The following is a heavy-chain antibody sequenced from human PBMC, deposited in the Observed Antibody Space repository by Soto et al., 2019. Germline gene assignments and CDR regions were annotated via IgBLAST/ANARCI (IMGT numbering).Heavy chain of an antibody. D-gene: IGHD3-16*02. Sequence: GESLKISCKGSGYSFTSYWIGWVRQMPGKGLGWMGIIYPGDSDTRYSPSFQGQVTISADKSISTAYLQWSSLKASATAMYYCARRGDYLWGSYRYPPFDYWAQGTLVTVSS. CDR1: GYSFTSYW. CDR3: ARRGDYLWGSYRYPPFDY. J-gene: IGHJ4*02. CDR2: IYPGDSDT. V-gene: IGHV5-51*01.